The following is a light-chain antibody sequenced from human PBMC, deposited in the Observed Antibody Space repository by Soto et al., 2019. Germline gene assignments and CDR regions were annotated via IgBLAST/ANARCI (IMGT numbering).Light chain of an antibody. V-gene: IGKV1-6*02. Sequence: AIQMTQSPSSLSASVGDRVTVTCRASQDIRSDLGWYQQKPGKAPQLLIYGASILQSGVPSRFSGSGSGTEFTLTISSLQPEDFATYYCLQDDTYPRTFGGGTKVDVK. CDR1: QDIRSD. CDR3: LQDDTYPRT. CDR2: GAS. J-gene: IGKJ4*01.